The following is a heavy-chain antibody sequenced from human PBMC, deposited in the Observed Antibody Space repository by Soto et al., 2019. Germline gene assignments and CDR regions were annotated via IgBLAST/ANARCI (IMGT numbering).Heavy chain of an antibody. J-gene: IGHJ6*03. V-gene: IGHV1-3*01. Sequence: ASLKVSCKSSGYTFNSYAMHWVRQAPGQRLEWMGWINAGNGNTKYSQMFQGRVTITRDTSASTAYMELSSLRSEDTAVYYCARDSTGYSSSWLYYYYYFMDVWGKGTTVTVSS. CDR3: ARDSTGYSSSWLYYYYYFMDV. CDR2: INAGNGNT. CDR1: GYTFNSYA. D-gene: IGHD6-13*01.